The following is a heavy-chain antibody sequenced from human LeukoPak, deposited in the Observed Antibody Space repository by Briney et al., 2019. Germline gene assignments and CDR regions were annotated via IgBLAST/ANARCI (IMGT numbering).Heavy chain of an antibody. CDR3: AISPGYSYGTYYYYYMDV. Sequence: ASVKVSCKASGYTFTSYDINWVRQATGQGLEWMGWMNPNSGNTGYAQKFQGRVTMTRNTSISTAYMELSSLRSEDTAVYYCAISPGYSYGTYYYYYMDVWGKGTTVTISS. V-gene: IGHV1-8*01. CDR1: GYTFTSYD. D-gene: IGHD5-18*01. J-gene: IGHJ6*03. CDR2: MNPNSGNT.